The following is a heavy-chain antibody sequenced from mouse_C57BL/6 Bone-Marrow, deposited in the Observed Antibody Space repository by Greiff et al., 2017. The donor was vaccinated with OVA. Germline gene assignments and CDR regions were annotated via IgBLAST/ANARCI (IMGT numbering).Heavy chain of an antibody. D-gene: IGHD1-1*01. CDR1: GFTFSSYG. J-gene: IGHJ3*01. V-gene: IGHV5-6*01. CDR2: ISSGGSYT. CDR3: ARQDHPCSSSTWFAD. Sequence: EVKLVESGGDLVKPGGFLKLSCAASGFTFSSYGMSWVRQTPDKRLEWVATISSGGSYTYYPDSVKGRFTISRDNAKNTLYLKMGSLKSGDTAMYYCARQDHPCSSSTWFADWGQGTLVTVSA.